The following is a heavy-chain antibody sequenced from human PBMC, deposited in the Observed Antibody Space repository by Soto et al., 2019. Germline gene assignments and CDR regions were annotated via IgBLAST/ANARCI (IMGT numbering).Heavy chain of an antibody. CDR2: LAHDGSNK. V-gene: IGHV3-30*18. J-gene: IGHJ4*02. Sequence: QVQLVESGGGVVQPGKSRRLSCAASGFTFSDYGVQWVRQTPGKGLEWVAALAHDGSNKFYADSVKGRFTLSRDNSKTTVFLQMDSLRAEDTAVYYCAKVNRKSGPGQQSPLDYWGQGTLVTVSS. CDR3: AKVNRKSGPGQQSPLDY. D-gene: IGHD6-13*01. CDR1: GFTFSDYG.